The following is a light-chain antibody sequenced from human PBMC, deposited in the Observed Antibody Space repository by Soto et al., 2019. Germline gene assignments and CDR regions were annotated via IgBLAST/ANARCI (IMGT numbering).Light chain of an antibody. V-gene: IGLV9-49*02. Sequence: QLVLTQPPSASASLGALVTLTCTLSSGYSNYKVDWYQQRPGKGPRFVMRVGTGGIVGSKGDGIPDRFSVLGSGLNRYLTIKNIQEEDESDYHCGADHGSGSSFVYVFGTGTKLTVL. CDR1: SGYSNYK. CDR3: GADHGSGSSFVYV. CDR2: VGTGGIVG. J-gene: IGLJ1*01.